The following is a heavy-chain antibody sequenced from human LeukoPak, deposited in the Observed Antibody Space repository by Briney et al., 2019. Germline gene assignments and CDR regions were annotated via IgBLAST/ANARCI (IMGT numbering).Heavy chain of an antibody. V-gene: IGHV4-59*01. CDR2: IYYSRST. J-gene: IGHJ5*02. Sequence: PSETLSLTCTVSGGSISSYYWSWIRQPPGKGLEWIGYIYYSRSTNYNPSLKSRVTISVDTSKNQFSLKLSSVTAADTAVYYCARELGGFGELNWFDPWGQGTLVTVSS. D-gene: IGHD3-10*01. CDR3: ARELGGFGELNWFDP. CDR1: GGSISSYY.